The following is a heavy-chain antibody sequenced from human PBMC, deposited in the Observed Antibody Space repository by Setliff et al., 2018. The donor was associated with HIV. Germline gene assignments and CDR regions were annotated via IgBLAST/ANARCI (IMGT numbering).Heavy chain of an antibody. CDR3: ARGALISWDSSDDLWY. V-gene: IGHV3-30*04. Sequence: GGSLRLSCATSGFTFSSYAFHWVRQAPGKGLEWVAVISSDGSRKEFVDSVKGRFTISRDNSKNTLSLQMNRLRAEDTAIYYCARGALISWDSSDDLWYWGQGTLVTVSS. J-gene: IGHJ4*02. CDR2: ISSDGSRK. D-gene: IGHD3-22*01. CDR1: GFTFSSYA.